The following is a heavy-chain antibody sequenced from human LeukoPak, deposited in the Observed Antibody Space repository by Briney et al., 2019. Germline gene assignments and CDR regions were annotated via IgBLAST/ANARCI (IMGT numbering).Heavy chain of an antibody. Sequence: GGSLRLSCAASGFTFSSYAMHWVRQAPGKGLEWVAVISYDGRNKYYADSVKGRFTISRDNSKNTLYLQMNSLRAENTAVYYCARETEWLDYWGQGTLVTVSS. V-gene: IGHV3-30*04. CDR2: ISYDGRNK. J-gene: IGHJ4*02. CDR3: ARETEWLDY. D-gene: IGHD2-8*01. CDR1: GFTFSSYA.